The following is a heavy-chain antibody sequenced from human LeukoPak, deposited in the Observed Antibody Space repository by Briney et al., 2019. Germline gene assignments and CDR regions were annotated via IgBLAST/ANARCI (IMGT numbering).Heavy chain of an antibody. J-gene: IGHJ5*02. CDR2: IQYDGSNK. CDR1: GFTFSNYN. CDR3: ADAYGP. V-gene: IGHV3-30*02. D-gene: IGHD4-17*01. Sequence: GGSLRLSCAASGFTFSNYNMNWVRQAPGKGLEWVAFIQYDGSNKYYADSVKGRFTISRDNSKNTLYLQLNSLRPEDTAVYYCADAYGPWGQGTLVTVSS.